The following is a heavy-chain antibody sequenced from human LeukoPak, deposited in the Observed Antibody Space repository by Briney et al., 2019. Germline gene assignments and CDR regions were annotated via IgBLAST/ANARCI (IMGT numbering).Heavy chain of an antibody. CDR2: ISGSGTI. CDR3: ARDSGTTGEVKFDP. J-gene: IGHJ5*02. D-gene: IGHD3-10*01. Sequence: SETLSLTCAVHGGPFSGYYWSWIRQPAGKGLEWIGRISGSGTITYNPALQSRLSISIDTSKNQFSLKLMSVTAADTAVYYCARDSGTTGEVKFDPWGQGTLVTVSS. V-gene: IGHV4-4*07. CDR1: GGPFSGYY.